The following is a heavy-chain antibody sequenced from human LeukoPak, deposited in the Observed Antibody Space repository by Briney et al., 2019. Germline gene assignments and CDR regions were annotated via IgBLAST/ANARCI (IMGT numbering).Heavy chain of an antibody. CDR3: ARGYYDSSGPSIDY. CDR2: IYSGGST. D-gene: IGHD3-22*01. CDR1: GFTVSSNY. J-gene: IGHJ4*02. V-gene: IGHV3-53*01. Sequence: HPGGSLILSCAASGFTVSSNYMSWVRPAPGKGLEWVSVIYSGGSTYYADSVKGRFTISRDNSKNTLYLQMNSLRAEDTAVYYCARGYYDSSGPSIDYWGREPWSPSPQ.